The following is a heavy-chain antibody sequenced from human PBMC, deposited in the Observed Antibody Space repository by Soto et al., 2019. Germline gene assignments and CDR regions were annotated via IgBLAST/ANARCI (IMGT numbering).Heavy chain of an antibody. D-gene: IGHD3-3*01. J-gene: IGHJ5*02. CDR2: FDPEDGET. CDR3: ASLRFLEWLLPGPNWFDP. V-gene: IGHV1-24*01. CDR1: GYTLTELS. Sequence: ASVKVSCKVSGYTLTELSMHWVRQAPGKGLEWMGGFDPEDGETIYAQKFQGRVTMTEDTSTDTAYMELSSLRSEDTAVYYCASLRFLEWLLPGPNWFDPWGQGTLVTVSS.